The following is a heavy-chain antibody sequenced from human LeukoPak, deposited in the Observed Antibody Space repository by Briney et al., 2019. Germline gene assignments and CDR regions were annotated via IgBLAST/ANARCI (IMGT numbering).Heavy chain of an antibody. J-gene: IGHJ4*02. CDR1: GFTFSDYY. D-gene: IGHD6-13*01. CDR3: AKVLSSSWGYFDY. CDR2: IRYGGGIK. Sequence: GGSLRLSCAASGFTFSDYYMSWIRQAPGKGLEWVAFIRYGGGIKYYADSVKGRFTISRDNSKNTLYLQMNSLRAEDTAVYYCAKVLSSSWGYFDYWGQGTLVTVSS. V-gene: IGHV3-30*02.